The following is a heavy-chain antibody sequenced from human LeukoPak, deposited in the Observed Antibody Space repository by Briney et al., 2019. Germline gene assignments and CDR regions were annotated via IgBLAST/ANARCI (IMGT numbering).Heavy chain of an antibody. J-gene: IGHJ4*02. V-gene: IGHV3-21*01. CDR2: ISSSSSYI. CDR3: ARYYYDSSGYLDY. D-gene: IGHD3-22*01. CDR1: GFTFSSYS. Sequence: AGGSLRLSCAAFGFTFSSYSMNWVRQAPGKGLEWVSSISSSSSYIYYADSVKGRFTISRDNAKNSLYLQMNSLRAEDTAVYYCARYYYDSSGYLDYWGQGTLVTVSS.